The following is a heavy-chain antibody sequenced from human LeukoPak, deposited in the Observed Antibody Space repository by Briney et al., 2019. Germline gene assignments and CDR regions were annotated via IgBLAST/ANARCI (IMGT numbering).Heavy chain of an antibody. V-gene: IGHV3-48*03. CDR3: AELGITMIGGV. D-gene: IGHD3-10*02. Sequence: GGSLRLSCAASGFTFSSYEMNWVRQAPGKGLEWVSYISSSGSTIYYADSVKGRFTISRDNAKNSLYLQMNSLRAEDTAVYYCAELGITMIGGVWGKGTTVNVSS. CDR2: ISSSGSTI. CDR1: GFTFSSYE. J-gene: IGHJ6*04.